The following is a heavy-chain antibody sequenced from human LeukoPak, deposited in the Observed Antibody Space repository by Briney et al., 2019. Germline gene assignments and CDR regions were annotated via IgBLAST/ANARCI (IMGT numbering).Heavy chain of an antibody. Sequence: KTSETLSLTCAVYGGSFSGYYWSWLRQPRGKGREWVGEIKHSGSTNSNPSLKSRVTISVDTSNNQFSLKLSSVTAADTAVYYCARVYYDSSGYPGDDAFDIWGQGTMVTVSA. J-gene: IGHJ3*02. CDR1: GGSFSGYY. V-gene: IGHV4-34*01. CDR2: IKHSGST. CDR3: ARVYYDSSGYPGDDAFDI. D-gene: IGHD3-22*01.